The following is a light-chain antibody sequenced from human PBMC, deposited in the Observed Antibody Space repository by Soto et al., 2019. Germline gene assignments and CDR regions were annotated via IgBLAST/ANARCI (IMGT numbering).Light chain of an antibody. Sequence: IQLTQAPSSLPAAVGDRVSITCRASQDIKTYSAWYQQNQGKAPKLLISGTFTLQSGVPSRFNGSGSGTDFTLTISRLQPEDFATYYCQHLNNYPPFTFGPGTKVDLE. J-gene: IGKJ3*01. CDR3: QHLNNYPPFT. V-gene: IGKV1-9*01. CDR1: QDIKTY. CDR2: GTF.